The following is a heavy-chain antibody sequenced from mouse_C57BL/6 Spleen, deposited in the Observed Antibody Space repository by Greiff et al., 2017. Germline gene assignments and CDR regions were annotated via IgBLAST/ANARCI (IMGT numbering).Heavy chain of an antibody. J-gene: IGHJ4*01. CDR3: ARYDYDVDYCAMDY. CDR1: GYTFTSYW. V-gene: IGHV1-59*01. D-gene: IGHD2-4*01. Sequence: VQLQQPGAELVRPGTSVKLSCKASGYTFTSYWMHWVKQRPGQGLEWIGVIDPSDSYTNYNQKFKGKDTLTVDTSSSTAYMQLSSLTSEDSAVYYCARYDYDVDYCAMDYWGQGTSVTVSS. CDR2: IDPSDSYT.